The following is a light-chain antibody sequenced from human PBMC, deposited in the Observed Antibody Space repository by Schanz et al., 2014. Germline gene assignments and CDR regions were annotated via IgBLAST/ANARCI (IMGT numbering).Light chain of an antibody. CDR2: RAS. J-gene: IGKJ5*01. Sequence: VMTQSPATLSVSPGESATLSCRASQSVSSNLAWFQQKPGQAPRLLIYRASSRAPGISARFSGSGSGTDFTLTISSLQSEDFAVYYCQQYNKWPPITFGQGTRLDIK. V-gene: IGKV3-15*01. CDR1: QSVSSN. CDR3: QQYNKWPPIT.